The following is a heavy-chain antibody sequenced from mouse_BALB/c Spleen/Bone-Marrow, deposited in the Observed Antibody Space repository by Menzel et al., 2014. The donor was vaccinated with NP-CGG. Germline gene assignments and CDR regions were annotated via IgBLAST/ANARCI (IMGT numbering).Heavy chain of an antibody. J-gene: IGHJ2*01. CDR2: IRNKPNGYTT. CDR1: GLTFTDYY. D-gene: IGHD1-1*01. V-gene: IGHV7-3*02. CDR3: TRDMGLLRFDY. Sequence: EVKLVESGGGLVQPGGSLRLSCATSGLTFTDYYMTWVRQPPGKALEWLGFIRNKPNGYTTEYSASVKGRFTISRDNSQNILYLQMNTLRVEDSATYYCTRDMGLLRFDYWGQGTTLTVSS.